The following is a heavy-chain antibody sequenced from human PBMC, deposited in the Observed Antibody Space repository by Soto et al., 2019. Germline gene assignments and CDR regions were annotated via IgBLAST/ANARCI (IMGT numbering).Heavy chain of an antibody. V-gene: IGHV4-31*03. CDR3: AKGSFSSRSSWFDP. Sequence: PSETLSLTCTVSGGSISNGDYYWSWIRQHPGKGLEWIGYIYYSGTTYYSPSLQSRVSISVDTSQTQFSLKLTSVTAADTAICYCAKGSFSSRSSWFDPWGQGPLVTVSS. J-gene: IGHJ5*02. CDR1: GGSISNGDYY. CDR2: IYYSGTT. D-gene: IGHD6-6*01.